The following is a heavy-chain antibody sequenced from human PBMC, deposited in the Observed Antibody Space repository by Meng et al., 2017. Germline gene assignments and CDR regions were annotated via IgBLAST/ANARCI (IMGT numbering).Heavy chain of an antibody. V-gene: IGHV4-4*02. D-gene: IGHD2-15*01. CDR2: IYHSGST. J-gene: IGHJ4*02. Sequence: VQVEGLGPGLVKPSGTLSLTCAVSGGSISSSNWWSWVRQPPGKGLEWIGEIYHSGSTNYNPSLKSRVTISVDKSKNQFSLKLSSVTAADTAVYYCARVVAATTLLLDYWGQGTLVTVSS. CDR3: ARVVAATTLLLDY. CDR1: GGSISSSNW.